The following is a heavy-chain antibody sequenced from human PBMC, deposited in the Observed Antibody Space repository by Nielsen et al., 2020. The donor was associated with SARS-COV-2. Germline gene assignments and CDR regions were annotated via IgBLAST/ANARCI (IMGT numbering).Heavy chain of an antibody. D-gene: IGHD6-19*01. CDR3: ATSPRGRSGWYPY. J-gene: IGHJ4*02. V-gene: IGHV3-23*01. CDR1: GFTVSSNY. Sequence: GGSLRLSCAASGFTVSSNYMSWVRQAPGKGLEWVSAISGSGGSTYYADSVKGRFTISRDNSKNTLYLQMNSLRAEDTAVYYCATSPRGRSGWYPYWGQGTLVTVSS. CDR2: ISGSGGST.